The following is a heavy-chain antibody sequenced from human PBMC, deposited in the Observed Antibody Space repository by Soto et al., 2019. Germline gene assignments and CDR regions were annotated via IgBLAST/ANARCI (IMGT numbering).Heavy chain of an antibody. V-gene: IGHV3-48*01. CDR2: ISSSSSTI. CDR3: ASSTGQYDYGDQLNMDV. CDR1: GFTFSNYS. J-gene: IGHJ6*02. D-gene: IGHD4-17*01. Sequence: GGSLRLSCAASGFTFSNYSMNWVRQAPGKGLEWVSYISSSSSTIYYADSVKGRFTISRDNAKNSLYLQMNSLRAEDTAVYYCASSTGQYDYGDQLNMDVWGQGTTVTVSS.